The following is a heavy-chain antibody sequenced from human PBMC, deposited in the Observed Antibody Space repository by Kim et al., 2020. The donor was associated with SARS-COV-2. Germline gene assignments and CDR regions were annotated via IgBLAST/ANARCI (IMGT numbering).Heavy chain of an antibody. Sequence: PSFQGHVTISADKSISTAYLQWSSLKASDTAMYYCARQGYYGYYYGMDVWGQGTTVTVSS. CDR3: ARQGYYGYYYGMDV. V-gene: IGHV5-10-1*01. J-gene: IGHJ6*02. D-gene: IGHD3-10*01.